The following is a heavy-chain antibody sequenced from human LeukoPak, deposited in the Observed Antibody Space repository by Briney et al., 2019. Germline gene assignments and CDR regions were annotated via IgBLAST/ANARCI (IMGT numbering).Heavy chain of an antibody. D-gene: IGHD3-3*01. Sequence: ASVKVSCKAPGYTFTSYDINWVRQATGQGLEWMGWMNPNSGNTGYAQKFQGRVTITRNTSISTAYMELSSLRSEDTAVYYCARGGQYYDFWSGNNWFDPWGQGTLVTVSS. CDR2: MNPNSGNT. CDR3: ARGGQYYDFWSGNNWFDP. CDR1: GYTFTSYD. V-gene: IGHV1-8*03. J-gene: IGHJ5*02.